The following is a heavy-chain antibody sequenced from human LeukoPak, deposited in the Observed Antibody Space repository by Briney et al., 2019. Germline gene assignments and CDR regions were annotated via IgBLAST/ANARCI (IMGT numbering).Heavy chain of an antibody. Sequence: ASVKVSCKASGYTFTSYGISWVRQAPGQGLEWMGWISDYNGNTNYAQKVQCRVSITTDTSPSTAYMELRSLRSDDTAVYYCARDLYRDSLPVSWFDPWGQGTLVTVSS. CDR2: ISDYNGNT. D-gene: IGHD4-11*01. CDR1: GYTFTSYG. V-gene: IGHV1-18*01. J-gene: IGHJ5*02. CDR3: ARDLYRDSLPVSWFDP.